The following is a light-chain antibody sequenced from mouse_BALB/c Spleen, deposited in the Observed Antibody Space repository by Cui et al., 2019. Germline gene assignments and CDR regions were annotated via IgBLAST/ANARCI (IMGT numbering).Light chain of an antibody. V-gene: IGKV8-21*01. Sequence: DIVMSQSPSSLAVSAGEKVTMSCKSSQSLLNSRTRKNCLAWYQQKPGQSPKLLIYWASTRESGVPDRFTGSGSGTDFTLTISSVQAEDLAVYYCKQSYNLWTFGGGTKLEIK. J-gene: IGKJ1*01. CDR2: WAS. CDR3: KQSYNLWT. CDR1: QSLLNSRTRKNC.